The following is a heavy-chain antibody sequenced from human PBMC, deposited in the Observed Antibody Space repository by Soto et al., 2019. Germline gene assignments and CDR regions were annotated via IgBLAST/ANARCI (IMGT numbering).Heavy chain of an antibody. J-gene: IGHJ6*02. D-gene: IGHD3-9*01. Sequence: GGSLRLSCAASGFTFSNAWMHWVRQAPGKGLEWVGRNKSNAQDGTTDYTAPVKGRFTNSRDNAKNSQYLQMNSLRAEVTVVYFCAFLPYYDILTGYNTHLIDFGMDVWGQGTTVT. CDR3: AFLPYYDILTGYNTHLIDFGMDV. CDR2: NKSNAQDGTT. V-gene: IGHV3-15*07. CDR1: GFTFSNAW.